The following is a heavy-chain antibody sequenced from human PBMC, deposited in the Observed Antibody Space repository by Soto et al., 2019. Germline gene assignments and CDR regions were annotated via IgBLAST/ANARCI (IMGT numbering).Heavy chain of an antibody. V-gene: IGHV4-30-2*06. Sequence: QLQLQESGSGLVKPSQTLSLTCAVSSGSISSGGYSWSWIRQSPGKGLEWIGYISHSGSTYYNPSLKSRVTISVDRSKNQFSLKLSSMTAADTAVYYCASGSHVPHYWGQGTLVTVSS. CDR1: SGSISSGGYS. CDR2: ISHSGST. CDR3: ASGSHVPHY. D-gene: IGHD6-6*01. J-gene: IGHJ4*02.